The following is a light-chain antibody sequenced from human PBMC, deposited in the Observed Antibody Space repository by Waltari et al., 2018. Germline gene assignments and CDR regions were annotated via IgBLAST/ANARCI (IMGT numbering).Light chain of an antibody. V-gene: IGLV1-47*01. CDR3: AAWDDSLTAWL. CDR2: RNE. Sequence: QSGLTQSPSVSGTPGQRVTISCSGSTSNIGSYHVYWYQQLPGAAPKLPIYRNEQQPSGDPDRVSCSKSVTSASLAISGLRSEDEAFYYCAAWDDSLTAWLFGGGTKLTVL. CDR1: TSNIGSYH. J-gene: IGLJ3*02.